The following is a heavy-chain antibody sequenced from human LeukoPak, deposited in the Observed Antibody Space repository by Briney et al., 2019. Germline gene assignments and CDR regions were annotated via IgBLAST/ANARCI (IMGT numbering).Heavy chain of an antibody. J-gene: IGHJ4*02. Sequence: SETLSLTCAVSGYSISSGYYWGWIRQPPGKGLEWIGSIYHSGSTYYNPSLKSRVTISVDTSKNQFYMKLSSVTAEDTAVYYCARHTYYYDSSGLYYFDYWGQGTLVTVSS. D-gene: IGHD3-22*01. CDR3: ARHTYYYDSSGLYYFDY. CDR1: GYSISSGYY. V-gene: IGHV4-38-2*01. CDR2: IYHSGST.